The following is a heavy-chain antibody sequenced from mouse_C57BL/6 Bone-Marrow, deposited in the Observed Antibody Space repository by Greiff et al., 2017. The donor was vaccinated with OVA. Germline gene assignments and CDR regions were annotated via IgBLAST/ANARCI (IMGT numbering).Heavy chain of an antibody. CDR3: ARDGGVGNYY. CDR1: GYTFTDYY. D-gene: IGHD2-1*01. CDR2: INPNNGGT. V-gene: IGHV1-26*01. Sequence: EVQLQQSGPELVKPGASVKISCKASGYTFTDYYMNWVKQSHGKSLEWIGDINPNNGGTSYNQKFKGKATLTVDKSSSTAYMELRSLTSEDSAVYYCARDGGVGNYYWGQGTTLTVSS. J-gene: IGHJ2*01.